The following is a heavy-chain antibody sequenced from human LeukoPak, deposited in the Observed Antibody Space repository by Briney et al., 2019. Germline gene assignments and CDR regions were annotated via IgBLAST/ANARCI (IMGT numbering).Heavy chain of an antibody. Sequence: GGSLRLSCAASGFTVSSNYMSWVRQAPGKGLEWVSVIYSGGSTYYADSVKGRFTISRDNSKNTLYLQMNSLRAEDTAVYYCARETSDPTVVSEIWGQGTTVTVSS. CDR1: GFTVSSNY. CDR2: IYSGGST. J-gene: IGHJ6*02. D-gene: IGHD4-23*01. CDR3: ARETSDPTVVSEI. V-gene: IGHV3-53*01.